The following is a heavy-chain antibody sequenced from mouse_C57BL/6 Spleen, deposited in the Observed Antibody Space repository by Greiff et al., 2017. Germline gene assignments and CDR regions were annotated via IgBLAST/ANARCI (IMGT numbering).Heavy chain of an antibody. V-gene: IGHV1-7*01. Sequence: QVQLKESGAELAKPGASVKLSCKASGYTFTSYWMHWVKQRPGQGLAWIGYINPSGGYTTYNQTFKNKATLTADKSSRTAYMSLSSLTYEDSAVFYVAREDGYDYDEGFAYWGQGTLVTVSA. J-gene: IGHJ3*01. D-gene: IGHD2-4*01. CDR1: GYTFTSYW. CDR3: AREDGYDYDEGFAY. CDR2: INPSGGYT.